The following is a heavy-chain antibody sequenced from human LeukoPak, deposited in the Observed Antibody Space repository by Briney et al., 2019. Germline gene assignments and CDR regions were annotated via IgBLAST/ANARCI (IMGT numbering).Heavy chain of an antibody. V-gene: IGHV3-7*05. J-gene: IGHJ4*02. CDR1: GFTFSSHW. CDR2: IRQDGSEK. Sequence: PGGSRRLSCAASGFTFSSHWMSWVRQAPGKGREWVANIRQDGSEKYYVDSVKGRFTISRDNAKNSLYLQMNSLRAEDTAVYYCARDIVPPGLFWDYWGQGALVTVSS. D-gene: IGHD3-3*01. CDR3: ARDIVPPGLFWDY.